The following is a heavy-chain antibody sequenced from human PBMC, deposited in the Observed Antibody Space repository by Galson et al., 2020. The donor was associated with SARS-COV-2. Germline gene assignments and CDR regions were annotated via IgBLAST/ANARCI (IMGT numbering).Heavy chain of an antibody. CDR2: IYHTGTT. CDR3: ARDAAGAAAGTGALSS. Sequence: VRSSETLSLTCVVSGGSISSNNWWSWVRQPPGKGLEWIGEIYHTGTTNDNPSLESRLIISVDKSKNQFSLRLRSVTAADTAVYYCARDAAGAAAGTGALSSWGQGTLVTVSS. D-gene: IGHD6-13*01. V-gene: IGHV4-4*02. CDR1: GGSISSNNW. J-gene: IGHJ5*02.